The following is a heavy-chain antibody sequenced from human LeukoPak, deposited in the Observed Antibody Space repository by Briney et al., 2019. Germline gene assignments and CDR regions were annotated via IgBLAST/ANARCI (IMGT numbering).Heavy chain of an antibody. CDR1: GYTFTSYA. CDR3: ARDSAPVGPDFDY. J-gene: IGHJ4*02. Sequence: ASVKVSCKASGYTFTSYAMNWVRQAPGQGLEWMGWINTNTGNPTYAQDFTGRFVFSLDTSVSTAYLQISSLKAEDTAAYYCARDSAPVGPDFDYWGQGTLVTVSS. CDR2: INTNTGNP. V-gene: IGHV7-4-1*02. D-gene: IGHD2-2*01.